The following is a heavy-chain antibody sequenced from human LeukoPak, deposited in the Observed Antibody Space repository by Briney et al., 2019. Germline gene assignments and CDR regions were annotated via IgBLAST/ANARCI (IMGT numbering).Heavy chain of an antibody. V-gene: IGHV1-18*01. D-gene: IGHD4-17*01. CDR3: ARDLDYGDYGNWFDP. Sequence: ASVKVSCKACGCTFTRYGISGVGQAAGQGRDGVGWISGYNGNKNYAQKLQGRVTMTTDTSTSTAYMELRSLRYDDTAVYYCARDLDYGDYGNWFDPWGQGTLVTASS. CDR1: GCTFTRYG. CDR2: ISGYNGNK. J-gene: IGHJ5*02.